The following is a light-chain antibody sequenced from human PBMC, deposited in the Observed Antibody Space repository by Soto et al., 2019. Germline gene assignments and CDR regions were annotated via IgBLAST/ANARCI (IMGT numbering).Light chain of an antibody. Sequence: QSALTQPPSVSGSPGQSVAISCTGTSSDVGSYNRVSWYQQPPGAAPKLMIYEVSNRPSGVPDRFSGSKSGNTASLTISGLQAEDEADYYCNSYTGSSTYVFGTGTKRTVL. J-gene: IGLJ1*01. CDR1: SSDVGSYNR. V-gene: IGLV2-18*02. CDR3: NSYTGSSTYV. CDR2: EVS.